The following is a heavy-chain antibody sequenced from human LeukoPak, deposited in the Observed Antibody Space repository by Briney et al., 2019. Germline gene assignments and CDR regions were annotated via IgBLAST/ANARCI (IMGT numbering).Heavy chain of an antibody. J-gene: IGHJ4*02. D-gene: IGHD6-19*01. Sequence: PGGSLRLSCAASGFTFSTYAMSWVRQAPGRGLEWVSAVSDSGSGTYYADSVKGRFTISRDNSKNTLYLQRTSLRAEDTALYYCAKGKGSSGWYDWGQGTLVTVSS. CDR2: VSDSGSGT. CDR1: GFTFSTYA. CDR3: AKGKGSSGWYD. V-gene: IGHV3-23*01.